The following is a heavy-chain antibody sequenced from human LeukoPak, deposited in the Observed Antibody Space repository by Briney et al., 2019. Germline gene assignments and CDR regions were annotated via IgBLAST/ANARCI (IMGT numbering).Heavy chain of an antibody. J-gene: IGHJ6*02. D-gene: IGHD6-13*01. V-gene: IGHV1-2*06. CDR1: GYTFTGYY. Sequence: ASVKVSCKASGYTFTGYYMHWVRQAPGQGLEWMGRINPNSGGTNYAQKFQGRVTMTRDTSISTAYVELSRLRSDDTAVYYCARDPKGDSSSWYYYYGMDVWGQGTTVTVSS. CDR3: ARDPKGDSSSWYYYYGMDV. CDR2: INPNSGGT.